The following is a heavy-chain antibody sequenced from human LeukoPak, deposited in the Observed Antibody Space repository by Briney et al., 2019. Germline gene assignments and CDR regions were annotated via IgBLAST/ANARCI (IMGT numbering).Heavy chain of an antibody. CDR3: ARRPTYSFDY. CDR1: GYSFTSYW. V-gene: IGHV5-51*01. D-gene: IGHD1-1*01. J-gene: IGHJ4*02. Sequence: GESLKTSRKGPGYSFTSYWIGWVRQMPGKGVEWGGIIYPGESDTRYSPSFQGQVTISADKSITTAYLQWSSLKASDTAMYYCARRPTYSFDYWGQGTLVTVSS. CDR2: IYPGESDT.